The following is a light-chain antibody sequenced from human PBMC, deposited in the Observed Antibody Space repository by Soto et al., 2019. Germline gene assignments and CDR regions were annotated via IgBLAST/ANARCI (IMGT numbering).Light chain of an antibody. Sequence: QSVLTQPPSVSGAPGQRVTISCTGSSSNIGATYDVHWYQQLPGTAPKLLIFGNNNRPLGVPDRFSGSKSGTSASLAITGLQADYDSDYYSPSFDSTLTRFVFRAVTKLPVL. J-gene: IGLJ1*01. CDR3: PSFDSTLTRFV. V-gene: IGLV1-40*01. CDR1: SSNIGATYD. CDR2: GNN.